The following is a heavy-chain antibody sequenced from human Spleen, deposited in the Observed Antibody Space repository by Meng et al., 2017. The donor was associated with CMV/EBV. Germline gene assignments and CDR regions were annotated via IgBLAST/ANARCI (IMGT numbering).Heavy chain of an antibody. CDR3: ARGAQQLPYYYYSYGMDV. CDR2: INPSGGST. Sequence: ASVQVSCKASGYTFTSYYMHWVRQAPGQGLEWMGIINPSGGSTSYAQKFQGRVTMTRDTSTSTVYMELSSLRSEDTAVYYCARGAQQLPYYYYSYGMDVWGQGTTVTVSS. CDR1: GYTFTSYY. V-gene: IGHV1-46*01. J-gene: IGHJ6*02. D-gene: IGHD6-13*01.